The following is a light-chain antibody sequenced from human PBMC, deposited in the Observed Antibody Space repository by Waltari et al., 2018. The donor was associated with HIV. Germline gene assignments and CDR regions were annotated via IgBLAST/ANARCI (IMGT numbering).Light chain of an antibody. CDR3: QQSYSTPLT. V-gene: IGKV1-39*01. Sequence: EIQMTQSPSSLSAARGDSVTITCRASQTIETYLNWYQQKPGKAPNLLIHGASSLQSGVPSRFSGSGSGTQFTLTISSLQPEDCGIYYCQQSYSTPLTFGGGTKL. J-gene: IGKJ4*01. CDR2: GAS. CDR1: QTIETY.